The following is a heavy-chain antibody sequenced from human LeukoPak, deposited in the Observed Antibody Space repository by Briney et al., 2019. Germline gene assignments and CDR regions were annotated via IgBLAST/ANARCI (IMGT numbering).Heavy chain of an antibody. CDR2: IYTSGST. CDR1: GGSISSYY. Sequence: SETLSLTCTVSGGSISSYYWSWIRQPPGKGLEWIGYIYTSGSTNYNPSPKSRVTISVDTSKNQLCMELSSVTAADTAVYYCARSSMYSSGLFDYWGQGTLVTVSS. J-gene: IGHJ4*02. CDR3: ARSSMYSSGLFDY. D-gene: IGHD6-19*01. V-gene: IGHV4-4*09.